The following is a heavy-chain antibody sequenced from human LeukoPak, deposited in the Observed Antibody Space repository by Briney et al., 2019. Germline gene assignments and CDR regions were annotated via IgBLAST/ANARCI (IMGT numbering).Heavy chain of an antibody. CDR1: GVSISSGGYY. CDR3: ARAPKDIVVVPAAMFDY. J-gene: IGHJ4*02. D-gene: IGHD2-2*01. V-gene: IGHV4-31*01. CDR2: IYYSGST. Sequence: PSQTLSLTCTVSGVSISSGGYYWGWLRQHPGKGLEWIVYIYYSGSTYYHPSLKSPFTISVDTSKNQFSLKLSSVTAADTAVYYCARAPKDIVVVPAAMFDYWGQGTLVTVSS.